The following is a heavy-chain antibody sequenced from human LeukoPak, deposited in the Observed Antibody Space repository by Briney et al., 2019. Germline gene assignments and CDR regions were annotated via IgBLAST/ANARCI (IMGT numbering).Heavy chain of an antibody. V-gene: IGHV1-18*01. CDR2: ISAYNGNT. CDR3: ARDLVDYGPFDP. J-gene: IGHJ5*02. CDR1: GVTFRTSA. Sequence: GASVKVSCKASGVTFRTSAISWVRQAPGQGLEWMGWISAYNGNTNYAQKLQGRVTMTTDTSTSTAYMELRSLRSDDTAVYYCARDLVDYGPFDPWGQGTLVTVSS. D-gene: IGHD4-17*01.